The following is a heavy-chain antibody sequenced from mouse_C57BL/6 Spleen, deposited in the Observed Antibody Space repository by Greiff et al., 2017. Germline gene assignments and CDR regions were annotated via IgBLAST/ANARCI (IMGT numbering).Heavy chain of an antibody. CDR2: ISSGGSYT. D-gene: IGHD2-3*01. J-gene: IGHJ1*03. CDR1: GFTFSSYG. V-gene: IGHV5-6*01. Sequence: EVQLKESGGDLVKPGGSLKLSCAASGFTFSSYGMSWVRQTPDKRLEWVATISSGGSYTYYPDSVKGRFTISRDNAKNTLYLQMSSLKSEDTAMYYCARRGGYYNWYFDVWGTGTTVTVSS. CDR3: ARRGGYYNWYFDV.